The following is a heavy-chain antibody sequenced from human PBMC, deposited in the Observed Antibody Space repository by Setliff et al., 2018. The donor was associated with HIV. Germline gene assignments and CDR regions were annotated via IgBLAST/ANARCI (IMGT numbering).Heavy chain of an antibody. J-gene: IGHJ4*02. CDR2: IDHSGNI. CDR1: GGSFNDYY. D-gene: IGHD3-10*01. Sequence: PSETLSLTCAVYGGSFNDYYWTWIRQPPGKGPEWIGEIDHSGNIKYHASLKSRVTISKDTSKNQISLKLRSVTAADTAVYYCARGLNYYGSGSYLPLGYWGQGTLVTVSS. V-gene: IGHV4-34*01. CDR3: ARGLNYYGSGSYLPLGY.